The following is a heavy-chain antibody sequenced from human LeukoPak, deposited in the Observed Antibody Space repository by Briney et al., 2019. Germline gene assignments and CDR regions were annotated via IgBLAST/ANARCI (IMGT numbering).Heavy chain of an antibody. J-gene: IGHJ6*02. Sequence: GGSLRLSCAASGFTVNNNYMTWVRQAPGKGLECVSVIYSGGSTKYADSVKGRFTISRHNSENTLYLQLSSLRAEDTAVYYCAKVVSGGGKYVMDVWGQGTTVTVSS. CDR3: AKVVSGGGKYVMDV. CDR2: IYSGGST. CDR1: GFTVNNNY. D-gene: IGHD2-15*01. V-gene: IGHV3-53*04.